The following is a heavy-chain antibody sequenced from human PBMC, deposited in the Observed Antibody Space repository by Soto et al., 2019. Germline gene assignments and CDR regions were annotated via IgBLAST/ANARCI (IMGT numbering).Heavy chain of an antibody. CDR1: GGSISSGGYY. J-gene: IGHJ6*02. V-gene: IGHV4-31*03. CDR3: SREITMVRGVRHGMDV. Sequence: QVQLQESGPGLVKPSQTLSLTCTVSGGSISSGGYYWSWIRQHPGKGLEWIGYIYYSGSTYYNPSLKSRVTISVDTSKNQFSLKLSSVTAAATAVYYCSREITMVRGVRHGMDVWGQGTTVTVSS. CDR2: IYYSGST. D-gene: IGHD3-10*01.